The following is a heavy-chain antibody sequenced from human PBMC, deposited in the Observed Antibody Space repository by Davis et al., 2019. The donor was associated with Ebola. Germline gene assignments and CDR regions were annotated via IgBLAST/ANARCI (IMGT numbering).Heavy chain of an antibody. D-gene: IGHD6-6*01. CDR1: GYTFTDFY. CDR3: ATYLAARRGGYFDY. CDR2: INPNSGGT. Sequence: ASVKVSCKPSGYTFTDFYMHWVRQAPGQGLEWMGRINPNSGGTNYAQKFRGRVTMTRDTSISTAYMELSSLRFDDTAVYYCATYLAARRGGYFDYWGQGTLVTVSS. V-gene: IGHV1-2*06. J-gene: IGHJ4*02.